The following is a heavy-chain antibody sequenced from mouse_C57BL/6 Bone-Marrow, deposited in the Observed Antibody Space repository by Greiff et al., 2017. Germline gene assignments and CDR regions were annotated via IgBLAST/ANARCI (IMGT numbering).Heavy chain of an antibody. D-gene: IGHD2-12*01. CDR3: TTHYSLFAY. V-gene: IGHV14-4*01. J-gene: IGHJ3*01. Sequence: EVQLQQSGAELVRPGASVKLSCTASGFNIKDDYMHWVKQRPEQGLEWIGWIDPEIGDTEYASKFQGKATITADTSSNTAYLQLSSLTSEDTAVYYCTTHYSLFAYWGQGTLVTVSA. CDR2: IDPEIGDT. CDR1: GFNIKDDY.